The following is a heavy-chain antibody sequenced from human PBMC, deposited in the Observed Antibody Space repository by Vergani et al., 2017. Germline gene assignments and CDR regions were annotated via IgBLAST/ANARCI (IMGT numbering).Heavy chain of an antibody. CDR3: ARHVLTQYYYGSGSYWGRPLYFDY. D-gene: IGHD3-10*01. Sequence: QLQLQESGPGLVKPSETLSLTCTVSGGSISSSSYYWGWIRQPPGKGLEWIGSIYYSGSTYYNPSLKSRVTISVDTSKNQFSLKLSSVTAADTAVYYCARHVLTQYYYGSGSYWGRPLYFDYWGQGTLVTVSS. J-gene: IGHJ4*02. CDR1: GGSISSSSYY. CDR2: IYYSGST. V-gene: IGHV4-39*01.